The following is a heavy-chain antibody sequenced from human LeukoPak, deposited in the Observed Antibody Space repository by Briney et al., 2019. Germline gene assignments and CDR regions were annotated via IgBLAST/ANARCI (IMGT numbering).Heavy chain of an antibody. D-gene: IGHD3-10*01. CDR1: GGTFSSYA. CDR2: IIPIFGTA. V-gene: IGHV1-69*06. J-gene: IGHJ6*04. CDR3: ARDGDQVRGAEYYYYGMDV. Sequence: SVKVSCKASGGTFSSYAISWVRQAPGQGLEWMGGIIPIFGTANYTQKFQGRVTITADKSTSTAYMELSSLRSEDTAVYYCARDGDQVRGAEYYYYGMDVWGKGTTVTVSS.